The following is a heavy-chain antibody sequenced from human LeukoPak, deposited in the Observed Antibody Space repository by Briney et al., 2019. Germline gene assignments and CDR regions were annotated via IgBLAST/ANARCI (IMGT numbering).Heavy chain of an antibody. J-gene: IGHJ5*02. CDR2: IYNSGSA. CDR3: ASHVVVPAPMVDP. Sequence: KASETLSLTCTVSRGFISGYYWSWIRQPPGKGLEWIGNIYNSGSANYNPSLKSRVTISVDTSKNQFSLKLTSVTAADTAVYYCASHVVVPAPMVDPWGQGTLVTVSS. D-gene: IGHD2-2*01. CDR1: RGFISGYY. V-gene: IGHV4-59*01.